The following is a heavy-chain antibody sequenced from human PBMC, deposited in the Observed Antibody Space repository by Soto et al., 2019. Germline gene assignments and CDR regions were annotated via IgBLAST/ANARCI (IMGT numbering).Heavy chain of an antibody. CDR1: GVRLWIYW. CDR3: AREPDSFDP. J-gene: IGHJ5*02. Sequence: GGSLRLACAASGVRLWIYWMSWVRQAPGKGLEWVANIKQDGSEKNYVDSVKGRFTISRDNAKNSVYLQMNSLRAEDTAAYYSAREPDSFDPWGQGTLVTVSS. V-gene: IGHV3-7*01. CDR2: IKQDGSEK.